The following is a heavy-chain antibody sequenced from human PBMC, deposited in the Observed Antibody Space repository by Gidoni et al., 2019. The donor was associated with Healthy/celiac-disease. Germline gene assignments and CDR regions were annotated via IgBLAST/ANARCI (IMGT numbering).Heavy chain of an antibody. V-gene: IGHV3-21*01. CDR1: GFTFGSYS. D-gene: IGHD6-19*01. J-gene: IGHJ6*02. CDR2: ISSSSSYI. Sequence: EVQLVESGGGLVKPGGSLRLSCAASGFTFGSYSMNWVRQAPGKGLEWVSSISSSSSYIYYADSVKGRFTISRDNAKNSLYLQMNSLRAEDTAVYYCKSVSSGWYGDYYYGMDVWGQGTTVTVSS. CDR3: KSVSSGWYGDYYYGMDV.